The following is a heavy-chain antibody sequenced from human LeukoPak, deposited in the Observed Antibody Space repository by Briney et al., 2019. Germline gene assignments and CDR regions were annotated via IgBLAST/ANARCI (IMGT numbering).Heavy chain of an antibody. CDR2: MNPNSGNT. J-gene: IGHJ6*02. V-gene: IGHV1-8*01. CDR1: GYTFTSYD. D-gene: IGHD2/OR15-2a*01. Sequence: ASVKVSCKASGYTFTSYDINWVRQATGQGLEWMGRMNPNSGNTGYAQKFQGRVTMTRNTSISTAYMEPSSLRSEDTAVYYCARRPAVKVRTTSYYYGMDVWGQGTTVTVSS. CDR3: ARRPAVKVRTTSYYYGMDV.